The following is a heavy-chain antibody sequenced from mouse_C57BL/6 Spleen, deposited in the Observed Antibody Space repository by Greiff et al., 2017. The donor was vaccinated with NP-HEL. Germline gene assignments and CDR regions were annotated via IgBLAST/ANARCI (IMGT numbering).Heavy chain of an antibody. D-gene: IGHD3-2*02. V-gene: IGHV1-4*01. CDR1: GYTFTSYT. CDR3: ARGAQATPFDY. J-gene: IGHJ3*01. CDR2: INPSSGYT. Sequence: QVQLQPSGAELARPGASVKMSCKASGYTFTSYTMHWVKQRPGQGLEWIGYINPSSGYTKYNQKFKDKATLTADKSSSTAYMQLSSLTSEDSAVYYCARGAQATPFDYWGQGTLVTVSA.